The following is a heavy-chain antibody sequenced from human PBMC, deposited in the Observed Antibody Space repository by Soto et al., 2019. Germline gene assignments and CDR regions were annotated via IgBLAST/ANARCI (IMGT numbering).Heavy chain of an antibody. Sequence: QVQLKQSGPGLVRPSGTLSLTCRVSGTSISSTYWWTWVRQSPGKGLEWIGDIYHNGITKYNPSLKCRVSLSVDKSNNQFSLKLTSVTAADTAVYYCATVPPRIVVVLAEFPTWGQGTLVTVSS. D-gene: IGHD2-21*01. CDR1: GTSISSTYW. J-gene: IGHJ4*02. CDR2: IYHNGIT. V-gene: IGHV4-4*02. CDR3: ATVPPRIVVVLAEFPT.